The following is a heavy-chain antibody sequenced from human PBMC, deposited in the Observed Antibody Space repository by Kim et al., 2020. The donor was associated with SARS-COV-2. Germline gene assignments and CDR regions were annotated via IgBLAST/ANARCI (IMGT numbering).Heavy chain of an antibody. J-gene: IGHJ6*03. CDR1: GGSITDSA. CDR3: ARFFNYYYYMDV. Sequence: SETLSLTCSVSGGSITDSAWSWIRQPPGKGLEWIGYIYDSGTTGYNPSLKRRVIISIDTSKDQFSLELSSVTAADTAVYYCARFFNYYYYMDVWGRGTAVTVSS. V-gene: IGHV4-59*01. CDR2: IYDSGTT. D-gene: IGHD3-3*01.